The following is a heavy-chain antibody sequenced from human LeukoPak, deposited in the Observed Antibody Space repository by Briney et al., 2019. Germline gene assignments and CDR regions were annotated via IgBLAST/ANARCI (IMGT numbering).Heavy chain of an antibody. D-gene: IGHD4-17*01. J-gene: IGHJ4*02. CDR3: ARAPSFGDYGGDY. CDR2: ISVYSGDT. V-gene: IGHV1-18*01. Sequence: ASVKVSCKASGYTFTNYGISWVRQAPGHGLEWIGWISVYSGDTNYAWKVMDRVTLTTDTSTNTAYLELRSLRSDDTAFYFCARAPSFGDYGGDYWGQGTLVTVSS. CDR1: GYTFTNYG.